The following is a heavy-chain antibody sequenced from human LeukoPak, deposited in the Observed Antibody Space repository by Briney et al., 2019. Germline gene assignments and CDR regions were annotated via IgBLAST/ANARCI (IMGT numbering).Heavy chain of an antibody. CDR2: TYYRSKWST. D-gene: IGHD1-26*01. J-gene: IGHJ2*01. CDR1: GDTVSGNSVA. Sequence: SQTLSLTCAISGDTVSGNSVAWNWLRQSPSRGLEWLGRTYYRSKWSTDYAVSVKSRITINADTSKNQFSLQLNSVTPEDTAVYYCARTSGHFDLWGRGTLVTVSS. V-gene: IGHV6-1*01. CDR3: ARTSGHFDL.